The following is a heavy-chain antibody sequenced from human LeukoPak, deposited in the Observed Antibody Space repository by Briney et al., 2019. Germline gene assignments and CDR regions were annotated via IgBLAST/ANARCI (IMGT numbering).Heavy chain of an antibody. Sequence: GGTLRGYCAASGFTFSGYAMSWVLQAPGKAQEWVSAISGSGGSTYYADSVKGRFTISRDNSKNTLYLQMNSLRAEDTAVYYCAKSLNWNDGSFDYWGQGTLVTVSS. CDR1: GFTFSGYA. V-gene: IGHV3-23*01. CDR3: AKSLNWNDGSFDY. CDR2: ISGSGGST. D-gene: IGHD1-20*01. J-gene: IGHJ4*02.